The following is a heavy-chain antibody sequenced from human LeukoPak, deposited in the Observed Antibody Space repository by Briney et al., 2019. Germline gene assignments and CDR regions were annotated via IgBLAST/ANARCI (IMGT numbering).Heavy chain of an antibody. V-gene: IGHV1-46*01. CDR2: INPSGGST. CDR1: GYTFTSYY. D-gene: IGHD6-13*01. CDR3: ARDGIAAAGYDY. J-gene: IGHJ4*02. Sequence: ASVKVSCKASGYTFTSYYMHWMRRAPGQGLEWMGIINPSGGSTSYAQKFQGRATMTRDMSTSTVYMELSSLRSEDTAVYYCARDGIAAAGYDYWGQGTLVTVSS.